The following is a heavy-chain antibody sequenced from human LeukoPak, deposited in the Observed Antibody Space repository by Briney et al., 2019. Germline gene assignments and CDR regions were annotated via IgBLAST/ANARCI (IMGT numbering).Heavy chain of an antibody. V-gene: IGHV1-18*01. Sequence: ASVKVSCKASGYTFTSYGISWVRQAPGQGLEWMGWISAYNGNTNYAQKLQGRVTMTTDTSTSTAYMELRSLRSDDTAVYYCARALYCSSTSCSENWFDPCGQGTLVTVSS. D-gene: IGHD2-2*01. CDR3: ARALYCSSTSCSENWFDP. CDR1: GYTFTSYG. J-gene: IGHJ5*02. CDR2: ISAYNGNT.